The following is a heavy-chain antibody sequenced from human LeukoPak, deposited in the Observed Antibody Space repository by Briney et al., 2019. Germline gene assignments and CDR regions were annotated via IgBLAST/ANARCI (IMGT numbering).Heavy chain of an antibody. D-gene: IGHD3-3*01. CDR1: GDSISSGDYY. CDR3: ARVSISPGYYYYYYMDV. CDR2: IYTSGST. V-gene: IGHV4-61*02. J-gene: IGHJ6*03. Sequence: SETLSLTCTVSGDSISSGDYYWSWIRQPAGKGLEWIGRIYTSGSTNYNPSLKSRVTMSVDTSKNQFSLKLSSVTAADTAVYYCARVSISPGYYYYYYMDVWGKGTTVTISS.